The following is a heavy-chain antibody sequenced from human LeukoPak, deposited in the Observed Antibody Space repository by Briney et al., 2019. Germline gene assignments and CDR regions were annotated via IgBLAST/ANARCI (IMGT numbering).Heavy chain of an antibody. Sequence: GGSLRLSCATSGFTFSSYGMHWVRQAPGKGLEWVAVIWYDGSNIHYADSVQGRFTISRDSSKNMLYLQMNSLRAEDTGVYYCANNGVSPNYYYGMNVWGQGTSVTVSS. CDR3: ANNGVSPNYYYGMNV. CDR1: GFTFSSYG. D-gene: IGHD2-8*01. V-gene: IGHV3-33*06. J-gene: IGHJ6*02. CDR2: IWYDGSNI.